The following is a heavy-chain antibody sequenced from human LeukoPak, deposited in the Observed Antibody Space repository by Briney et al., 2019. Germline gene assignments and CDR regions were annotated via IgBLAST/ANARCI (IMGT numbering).Heavy chain of an antibody. V-gene: IGHV3-9*01. Sequence: PGGSLRLSCAASGFTFDDYAMHWVRQAPGKGLEWVSGISWNSGSIGYADSVKGRFTISRDNSKNTLYLQMDSLRAEDTAIYYCAKDSSVYHYDSRNFDYWGQGTLVTVSS. D-gene: IGHD3-22*01. CDR1: GFTFDDYA. CDR2: ISWNSGSI. J-gene: IGHJ4*02. CDR3: AKDSSVYHYDSRNFDY.